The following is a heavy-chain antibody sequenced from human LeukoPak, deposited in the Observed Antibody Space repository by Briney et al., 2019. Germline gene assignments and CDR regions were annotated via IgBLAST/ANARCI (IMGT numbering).Heavy chain of an antibody. CDR3: AKRGVVIRGILVIGYHQEAYHYDF. D-gene: IGHD3-10*01. Sequence: GGSVTLSCASSGCIFSSYAMSGLRQARGKELDGVSAVSVSGGSTYYVDSVNGRFTISSDTSLNTLYLQMNNLRAEDTAVYFCAKRGVVIRGILVIGYHQEAYHYDFWGQGVLVTVSS. J-gene: IGHJ4*02. CDR1: GCIFSSYA. CDR2: VSVSGGST. V-gene: IGHV3-23*01.